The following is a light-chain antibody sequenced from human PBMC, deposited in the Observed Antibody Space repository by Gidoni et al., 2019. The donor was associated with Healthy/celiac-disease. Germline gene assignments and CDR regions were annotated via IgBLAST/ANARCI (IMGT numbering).Light chain of an antibody. CDR2: WAS. CDR3: QQYYSTPLT. V-gene: IGKV4-1*01. CDR1: QSVLYSSNNKNY. J-gene: IGKJ4*01. Sequence: DIVMTQSPASLAVSLGERATINCKSSQSVLYSSNNKNYLAWYQQKPGQPPKLLIYWASTRESGVPDRFSGSGSGTDFTLTSSSLQAEDVAVYYCQQYYSTPLTFXGXTKVEIK.